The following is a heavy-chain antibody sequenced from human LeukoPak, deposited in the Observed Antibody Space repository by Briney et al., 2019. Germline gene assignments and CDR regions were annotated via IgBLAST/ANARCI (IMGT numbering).Heavy chain of an antibody. CDR3: AKSRGTSLSQYFQH. Sequence: GGSLGLSCAASGFIFSNYGMHWVRRAPGKGLEWVALISSDGSNESSADSVKGRFTVSRDNSKNTVYLQMNSLRAEDTAVYYCAKSRGTSLSQYFQHWGQGALVTVSS. CDR1: GFIFSNYG. CDR2: ISSDGSNE. D-gene: IGHD3-16*02. V-gene: IGHV3-30*18. J-gene: IGHJ1*01.